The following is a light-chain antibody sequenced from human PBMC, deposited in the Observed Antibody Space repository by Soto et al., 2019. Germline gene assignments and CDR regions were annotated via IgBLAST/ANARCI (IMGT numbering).Light chain of an antibody. CDR2: STS. CDR3: QQYGNSPWT. CDR1: QRFGSSN. Sequence: EIVLTQSPGTLSLSPGERGTLSCRASQRFGSSNLAWYQQKSGQAPRLLIYSTSSRATGIPDRFSGSGSGTDFTLTISRLEPEDFVVYYCQQYGNSPWTFGQGTKVEIK. J-gene: IGKJ1*01. V-gene: IGKV3-20*01.